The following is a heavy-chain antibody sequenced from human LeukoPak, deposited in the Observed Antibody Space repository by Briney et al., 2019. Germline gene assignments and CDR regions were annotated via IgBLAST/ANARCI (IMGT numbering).Heavy chain of an antibody. CDR3: ARDPRAGQYYDYVWGSYRGNRDTPIYYYYGMDV. CDR2: IYTSGST. CDR1: DGSISSGSYY. D-gene: IGHD3-16*02. Sequence: PSETLSLTCTVSDGSISSGSYYWSWIRQPAGKGLEWIGRIYTSGSTNYNPSLKSRVTISVDTSKNQFSLKLSSVTAADTAVYYCARDPRAGQYYDYVWGSYRGNRDTPIYYYYGMDVWGQGTTVTVSS. J-gene: IGHJ6*02. V-gene: IGHV4-61*02.